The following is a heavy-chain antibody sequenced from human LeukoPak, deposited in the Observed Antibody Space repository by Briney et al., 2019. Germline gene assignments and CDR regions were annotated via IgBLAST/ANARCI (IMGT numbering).Heavy chain of an antibody. V-gene: IGHV1-2*02. CDR2: INPNSGGT. CDR1: GYTFTGYY. CDR3: ASITMIVEQGAFDI. J-gene: IGHJ3*02. D-gene: IGHD3-22*01. Sequence: GASVKVSCKASGYTFTGYYMRWVRQAPGQGLEWMGWINPNSGGTNYAQKFQGRVTMTRDTSISTAYMELSRLRSDDTAVYYCASITMIVEQGAFDIWGQGTMVTVSS.